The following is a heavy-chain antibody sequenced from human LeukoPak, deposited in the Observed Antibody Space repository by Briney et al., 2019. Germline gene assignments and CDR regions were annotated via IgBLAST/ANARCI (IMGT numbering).Heavy chain of an antibody. CDR2: ISSSSTNI. CDR1: GFTLSSYN. CDR3: AKAQSRGIVGATTSYYMDV. J-gene: IGHJ6*03. D-gene: IGHD1-26*01. Sequence: GGSLRLSCADSGFTLSSYNMNWVRQAPGKGLEWVSFISSSSTNIYYADSVKGRFTISRDNAKNSVYLQMNSLRAEDTAVYYCAKAQSRGIVGATTSYYMDVWGKGTTVTISS. V-gene: IGHV3-21*06.